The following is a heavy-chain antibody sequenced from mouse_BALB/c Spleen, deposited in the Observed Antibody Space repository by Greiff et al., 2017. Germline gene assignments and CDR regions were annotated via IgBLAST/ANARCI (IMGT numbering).Heavy chain of an antibody. CDR2: IDPYNSYT. J-gene: IGHJ2*02. CDR3: YRGGPSCFDY. V-gene: IGHV1-69*02. Sequence: QVQLKQSGAELVKPGASVKMSCKASGYTFTSYWLHWVKQRPGQGLEWIGEIDPYNSYTKYNQKFKGKATLTVDKSSSTAYMNLSSLTSEDSAVYYCYRGGPSCFDYWGQGTSVTVSS. CDR1: GYTFTSYW.